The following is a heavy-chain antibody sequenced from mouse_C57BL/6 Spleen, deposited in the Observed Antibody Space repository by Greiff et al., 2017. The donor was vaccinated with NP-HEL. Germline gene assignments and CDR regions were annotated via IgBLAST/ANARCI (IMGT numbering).Heavy chain of an antibody. D-gene: IGHD2-3*01. J-gene: IGHJ1*03. V-gene: IGHV1-63*01. CDR3: ARNDGSYFDV. CDR1: GYTFTNYW. CDR2: IYPGGGYT. Sequence: QVQLKESGAELVRPGTSVKMSCKASGYTFTNYWIGWAKQRPGHGLEWIGDIYPGGGYTNYNEKFKGKATLTADKSSSTAYMQFSSLTSEDSAIYYCARNDGSYFDVWGTGTTVTVSS.